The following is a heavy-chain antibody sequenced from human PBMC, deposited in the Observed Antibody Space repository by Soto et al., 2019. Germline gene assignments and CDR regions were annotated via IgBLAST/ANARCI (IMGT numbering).Heavy chain of an antibody. CDR2: VSPNSGNT. D-gene: IGHD3-9*01. J-gene: IGHJ4*02. CDR3: ASGPQSVLRYFDWLQTFDY. V-gene: IGHV1-8*01. Sequence: ASVKVSCKASGYTFTDYDINWVRQAPGQGLEWMGWVSPNSGNTVYAQKFQDRVTMTRDTSISTAYMELSSLRSEDTAVYYCASGPQSVLRYFDWLQTFDYWGQGTLVTVSS. CDR1: GYTFTDYD.